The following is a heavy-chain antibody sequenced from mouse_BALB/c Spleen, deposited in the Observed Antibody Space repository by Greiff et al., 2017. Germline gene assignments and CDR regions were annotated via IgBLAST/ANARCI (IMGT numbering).Heavy chain of an antibody. CDR2: ISSGGGST. J-gene: IGHJ4*01. Sequence: EVMLVESGGGLVKPGGSLKLSCAASGFAFSSYDMSWVRQTPEKRLEWVAYISSGGGSTYYPDTVKGRFTISRDNAKNTLYLQMSSLKSEDTAMYYCARRRTTTRAMDYWGQGTSVTVSS. V-gene: IGHV5-12-1*01. D-gene: IGHD1-1*01. CDR1: GFAFSSYD. CDR3: ARRRTTTRAMDY.